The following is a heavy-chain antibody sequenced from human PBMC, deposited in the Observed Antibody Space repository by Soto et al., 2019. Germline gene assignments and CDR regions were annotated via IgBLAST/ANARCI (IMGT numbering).Heavy chain of an antibody. CDR1: GFTFSSYA. D-gene: IGHD6-13*01. Sequence: EVQLLESGGGLVQPGGSLRLSCAASGFTFSSYAMSWVRQAPGKGLEWVSAISGSGGSTYYADSVKGRFTISRDHSKNTLYLQMNSLKAEHTAVYYCAKDEYGRYSSRWQRAFEIWGQGTTVTVSS. CDR2: ISGSGGST. CDR3: AKDEYGRYSSRWQRAFEI. J-gene: IGHJ3*02. V-gene: IGHV3-23*01.